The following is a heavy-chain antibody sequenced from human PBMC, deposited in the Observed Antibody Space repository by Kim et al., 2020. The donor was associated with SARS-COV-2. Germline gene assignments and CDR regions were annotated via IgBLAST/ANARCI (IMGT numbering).Heavy chain of an antibody. Sequence: GGSLRLSCAASGFSFSDYYMNWIRQAPGKGLEWVADINSDGTSLKYADSANGRFTISRDNAKKSLSTQMNSLTPADTAVYYCVREPNYLGQVTLVTV. CDR3: VREPNY. J-gene: IGHJ4*02. V-gene: IGHV3-11*01. CDR2: INSDGTSL. CDR1: GFSFSDYY.